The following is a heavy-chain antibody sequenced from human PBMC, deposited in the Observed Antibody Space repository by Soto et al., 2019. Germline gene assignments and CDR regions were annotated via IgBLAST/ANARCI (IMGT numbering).Heavy chain of an antibody. CDR2: IYSTGNT. CDR1: GDSIRSSSY. V-gene: IGHV4-39*01. J-gene: IGHJ6*02. D-gene: IGHD6-13*01. Sequence: PSETLSLTCTFSGDSIRSSSYWVWIRQPPGKGLEWIGSIYSTGNTYYNPSLNSQVTISVDTSKNQFSLNVISVTAADTAVYYCRRSSRYSTDVWGQGTTVTVSS. CDR3: RRSSRYSTDV.